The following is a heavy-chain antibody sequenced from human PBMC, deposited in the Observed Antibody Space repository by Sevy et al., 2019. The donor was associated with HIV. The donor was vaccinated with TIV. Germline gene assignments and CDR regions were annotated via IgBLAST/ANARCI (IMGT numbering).Heavy chain of an antibody. CDR1: GGTFSFYG. J-gene: IGHJ6*02. CDR3: ARGGPDDILTHYGLDV. D-gene: IGHD3-9*01. CDR2: IIPILGTT. Sequence: ASVKVSCKASGGTFSFYGVSWVRQAPGQGLEWMAGIIPILGTTRYAQKFQGRVTITADESTSTAYMELSSLRSEDTAVYYCARGGPDDILTHYGLDVWGQGPRSPSP. V-gene: IGHV1-69*13.